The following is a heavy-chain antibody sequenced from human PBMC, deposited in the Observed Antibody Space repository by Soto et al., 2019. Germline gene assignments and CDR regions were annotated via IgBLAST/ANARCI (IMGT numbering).Heavy chain of an antibody. D-gene: IGHD2-15*01. CDR1: GGSSSGYD. CDR2: INHSGST. J-gene: IGHJ5*02. CDR3: ARARPVIVVVVAASNCFDP. Sequence: SETLSLTCGVYGGSSSGYDWSWIRQPPGKGLEWIGEINHSGSTNYNPSLKSRVTISVDTSKNQFSLKLSSVTAADTAVYYCARARPVIVVVVAASNCFDPWGQGPLVTVSS. V-gene: IGHV4-34*01.